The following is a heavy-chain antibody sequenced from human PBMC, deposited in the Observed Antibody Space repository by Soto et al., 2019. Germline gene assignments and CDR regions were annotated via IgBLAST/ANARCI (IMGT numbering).Heavy chain of an antibody. CDR2: IYYSGST. V-gene: IGHV4-31*03. CDR3: ARDHGKGRKYCSSTSCYGDYYYYGMDV. J-gene: IGHJ6*02. CDR1: GGSISSGGYY. Sequence: QVQLQESGPGLVKPSQTLSLTCTVSGGSISSGGYYWSWIRQHPGKGLEWIGYIYYSGSTYYNPSLKSRVTISVDTSKNQFSLKLSSVTAADTAVYYCARDHGKGRKYCSSTSCYGDYYYYGMDVWGQGTTVTVSS. D-gene: IGHD2-2*01.